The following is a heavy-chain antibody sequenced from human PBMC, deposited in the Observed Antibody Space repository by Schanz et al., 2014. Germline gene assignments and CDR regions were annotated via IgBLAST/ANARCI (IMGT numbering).Heavy chain of an antibody. J-gene: IGHJ4*02. CDR3: AKYRCYYRVSGSYRELEY. D-gene: IGHD3-10*01. Sequence: EVQLVQSGGGLVQPGGSLRLSCAVSGFIVRSNYMTWVRQAPGKGLEWVSFVHPGGSTYYPDSVKGRFTISRDSSKNTLYLQMNSLRPEDTAVYYCAKYRCYYRVSGSYRELEYWGQGTLVTVSS. V-gene: IGHV3-66*01. CDR1: GFIVRSNY. CDR2: VHPGGST.